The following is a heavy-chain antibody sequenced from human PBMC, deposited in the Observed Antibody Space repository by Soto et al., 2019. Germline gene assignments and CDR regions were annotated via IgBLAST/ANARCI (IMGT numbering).Heavy chain of an antibody. D-gene: IGHD3-3*01. CDR3: ARGLEEWAKPTVV. CDR2: INGDGSST. CDR1: GFTFSSPW. J-gene: IGHJ3*01. Sequence: EMQLVESGGGLVQPGGSLRLSCAASGFTFSSPWIHWVRQAPGKGLVWVSRINGDGSSTSYADSVKGRFTISRDDAKRTVYLQMNSLRAEDTAGYYCARGLEEWAKPTVVWGQGTLVTVSS. V-gene: IGHV3-74*01.